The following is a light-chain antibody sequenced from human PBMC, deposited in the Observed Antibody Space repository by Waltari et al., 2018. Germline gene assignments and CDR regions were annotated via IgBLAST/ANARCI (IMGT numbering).Light chain of an antibody. CDR3: QVWDSSRDHVV. J-gene: IGLJ2*01. V-gene: IGLV3-21*02. CDR1: HIRSKS. CDR2: DDT. Sequence: SYVLTQPPSVSVAPGQTAKITCGGTHIRSKSVHWYQQRPGQAPVMVLYDDTHRPSEIPERFSGSNSGNTATLTVSRVEAGDEADYYCQVWDSSRDHVVFGGGTKLTVL.